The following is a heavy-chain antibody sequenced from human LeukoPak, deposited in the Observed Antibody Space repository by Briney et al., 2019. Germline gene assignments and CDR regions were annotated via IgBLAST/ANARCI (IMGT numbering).Heavy chain of an antibody. V-gene: IGHV4-34*01. CDR1: GGSFSGYY. J-gene: IGHJ4*02. CDR2: INHSGST. Sequence: SETLSLTCAVYGGSFSGYYWSWIRQPPGKGLEWIGEINHSGSTNYSPSLKSRVTISVDTSKNQFSLKLSSVTAADTAVYYCARGVRYSSGVDYWGQGTLVTVSS. CDR3: ARGVRYSSGVDY. D-gene: IGHD6-19*01.